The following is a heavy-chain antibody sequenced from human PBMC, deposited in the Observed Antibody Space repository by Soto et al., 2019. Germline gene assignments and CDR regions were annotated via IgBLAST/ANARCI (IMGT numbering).Heavy chain of an antibody. D-gene: IGHD3-9*01. Sequence: QVQLVQSGSEIKKPGASVKVACKAFGHTFTSYGIGWVRQAPGQGLEWMGWISVYNDNTNYAQKFQGRVTMTTETSSSTAYMELRSLKSDDTAVYYCARIGFDGHWGQGTLVTVSS. V-gene: IGHV1-18*01. J-gene: IGHJ1*01. CDR2: ISVYNDNT. CDR1: GHTFTSYG. CDR3: ARIGFDGH.